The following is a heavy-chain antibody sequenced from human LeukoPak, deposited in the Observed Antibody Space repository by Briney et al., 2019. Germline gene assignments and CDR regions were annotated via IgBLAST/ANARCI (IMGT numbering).Heavy chain of an antibody. J-gene: IGHJ3*02. D-gene: IGHD1-26*01. CDR2: INAGNGNT. CDR1: GYTFTSYA. Sequence: ASVNVSFKASGYTFTSYAMHWVRQAPGQRLEWMGWINAGNGNTKYSQKFQGRVTITRDTSTSTVYMELSSLRSEDTAVYYCAALDGIVGATGAFDIWGQGTMVTVSS. CDR3: AALDGIVGATGAFDI. V-gene: IGHV1-3*01.